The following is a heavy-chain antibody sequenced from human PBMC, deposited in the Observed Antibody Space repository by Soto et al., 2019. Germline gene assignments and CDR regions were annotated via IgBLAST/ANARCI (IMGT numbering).Heavy chain of an antibody. CDR1: GGSISSSSYY. D-gene: IGHD6-6*01. CDR2: MYYSGNT. J-gene: IGHJ4*02. Sequence: SETLSLTCTVSGGSISSSSYYWGWIRQPPGKGLEWIGSMYYSGNTYYNPSLESRVTISVDTSKNQFSLKLSSVTAADTAVYICARSSIRDYYFDYWGQGTLVTVSS. V-gene: IGHV4-39*01. CDR3: ARSSIRDYYFDY.